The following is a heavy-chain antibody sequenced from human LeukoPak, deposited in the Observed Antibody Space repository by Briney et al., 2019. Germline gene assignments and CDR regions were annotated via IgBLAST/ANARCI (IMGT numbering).Heavy chain of an antibody. D-gene: IGHD1-26*01. CDR1: GGTFSSYA. J-gene: IGHJ5*02. CDR2: IIPIFGTA. CDR3: ARGSSSPPSIVGASWFDP. Sequence: ASVKVSCKASGGTFSSYAISWVRQAPGQGVEWMGGIIPIFGTANYAQKFQGRVTITTDESTSTAYMELSSLRSEDTAVYYCARGSSSPPSIVGASWFDPWGQGTLVTVSS. V-gene: IGHV1-69*05.